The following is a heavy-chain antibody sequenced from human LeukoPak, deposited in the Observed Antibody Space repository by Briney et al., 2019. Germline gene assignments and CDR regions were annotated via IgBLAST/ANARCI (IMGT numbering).Heavy chain of an antibody. V-gene: IGHV3-74*01. Sequence: INSDGSSTSYADSVKGRFTISRDNAKNTLYLQMNSLRAEDTAVYYCARVPYSSSSRFAYWGQGTLVTVSS. D-gene: IGHD6-6*01. CDR3: ARVPYSSSSRFAY. J-gene: IGHJ4*02. CDR2: INSDGSST.